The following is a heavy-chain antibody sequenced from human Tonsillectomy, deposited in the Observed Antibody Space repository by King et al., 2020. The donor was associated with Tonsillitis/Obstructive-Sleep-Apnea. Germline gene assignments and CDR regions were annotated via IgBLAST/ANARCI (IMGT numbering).Heavy chain of an antibody. CDR2: IYYSGST. CDR3: ARPYLLDRRDAFDI. V-gene: IGHV4-39*01. CDR1: GGSISSSSYY. Sequence: QLQESGPGLVKPSETLSLTCTVSGGSISSSSYYWGWIRQPPGKGLEWIGGIYYSGSTYYNPSLKSRVTISVDTSKNQFSLKLSSVTAADTAVYYCARPYLLDRRDAFDIWGQGTMVTVSS. D-gene: IGHD1-14*01. J-gene: IGHJ3*02.